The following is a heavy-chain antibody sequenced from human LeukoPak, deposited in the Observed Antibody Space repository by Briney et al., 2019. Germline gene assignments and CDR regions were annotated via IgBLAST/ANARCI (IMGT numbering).Heavy chain of an antibody. V-gene: IGHV3-49*04. J-gene: IGHJ4*02. CDR2: IRSKAYGGTT. CDR1: GFTFGDYA. CDR3: TRGSIAAAGPDY. D-gene: IGHD6-13*01. Sequence: GGSLRLSCTASGFTFGDYAMSWVRQAPGKGLEWVGFIRSKAYGGTTEYAASVKGRFTISRDDSKSIGYLQMNSLKTEDTAVYYCTRGSIAAAGPDYWGQGTLVTVSS.